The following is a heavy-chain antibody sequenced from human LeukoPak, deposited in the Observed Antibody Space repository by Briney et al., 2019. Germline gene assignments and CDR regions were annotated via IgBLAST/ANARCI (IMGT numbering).Heavy chain of an antibody. D-gene: IGHD3-22*01. V-gene: IGHV4-39*01. CDR2: IYHSGST. J-gene: IGHJ5*02. CDR3: ARLYYDSRGYYWFDR. CDR1: GGSIISTGFY. Sequence: PSETLSLTCTVSGGSIISTGFYWGWIRQPPGKGLAWLGSIYHSGSTYDNPSLKSRVTISVDRSKNQFSLKLSSVTAADTAVYYCARLYYDSRGYYWFDRWGQGTLVTVSS.